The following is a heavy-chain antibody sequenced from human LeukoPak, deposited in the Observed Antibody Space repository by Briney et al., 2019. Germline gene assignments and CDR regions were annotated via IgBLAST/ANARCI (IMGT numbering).Heavy chain of an antibody. CDR1: RGSVTSYY. J-gene: IGHJ6*03. CDR3: ARGRYDYVWGRHYGYYYYMDV. D-gene: IGHD3-16*01. CDR2: IYFSGNT. Sequence: SETLSLTCTVSRGSVTSYYWSWIRQPPGKGLEWIGDIYFSGNTKYNPSLQSRVTISLDTSQNQFSLRLRSVTAADTAVYYCARGRYDYVWGRHYGYYYYMDVWGKGTTVTVSS. V-gene: IGHV4-59*02.